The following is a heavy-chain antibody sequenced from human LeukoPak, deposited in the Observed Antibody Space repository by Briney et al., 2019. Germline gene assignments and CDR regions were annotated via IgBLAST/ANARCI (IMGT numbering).Heavy chain of an antibody. Sequence: SETLSLTCAVYGGSFSGYYWSWIRQPPGKGLEWIGEINHSGSTNYNPSLKSRVTISVDTSKNQFSLKLSSVTAADTAVYYCASESSGWWLREYFQHWGQGTLVTVSS. D-gene: IGHD6-19*01. J-gene: IGHJ1*01. V-gene: IGHV4-34*01. CDR2: INHSGST. CDR1: GGSFSGYY. CDR3: ASESSGWWLREYFQH.